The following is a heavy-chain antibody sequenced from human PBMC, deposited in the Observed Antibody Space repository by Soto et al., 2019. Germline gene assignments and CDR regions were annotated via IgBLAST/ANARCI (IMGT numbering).Heavy chain of an antibody. CDR1: GFTFSSYA. CDR3: AKEASSNRDTSIVVVVAAPRSYGMDV. D-gene: IGHD2-15*01. J-gene: IGHJ6*02. Sequence: GGSLRLSCAASGFTFSSYAMSWVRQAPGKGLEWVSAISGSGGSTYYADSVKGRFTISRDNSKNTLYLQMNSLRAEDTAVYYCAKEASSNRDTSIVVVVAAPRSYGMDVWGQGTTVTVSS. CDR2: ISGSGGST. V-gene: IGHV3-23*01.